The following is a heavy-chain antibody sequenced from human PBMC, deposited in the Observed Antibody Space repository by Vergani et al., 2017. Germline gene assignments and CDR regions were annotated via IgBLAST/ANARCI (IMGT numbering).Heavy chain of an antibody. CDR3: AVGPPAVAEFDP. CDR1: GFTVSSNY. CDR2: IYSGGST. V-gene: IGHV3-66*01. J-gene: IGHJ5*02. D-gene: IGHD6-19*01. Sequence: EVQLVESGGGLVQPGGSLRLSCAASGFTVSSNYMSWVRQAPGKGLEWVSVIYSGGSTYYADSVKGRFTISRDNSKNTLYLQMNRLRAEDTAVYYCAVGPPAVAEFDPWGQGTLVTVSS.